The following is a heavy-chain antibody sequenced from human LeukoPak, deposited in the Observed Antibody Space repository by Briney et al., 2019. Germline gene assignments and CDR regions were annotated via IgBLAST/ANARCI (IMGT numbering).Heavy chain of an antibody. D-gene: IGHD6-19*01. Sequence: GGSLRLSCAASGFTFSNAWMSWVRQAPGKGLHWVSAISGSGGSTYYADSVKGRFTISRDNSKNTLYLQMNSLRAEDTAVYYCAKDPTIAVAGIFDYWGQGTLVTVSS. CDR2: ISGSGGST. CDR1: GFTFSNAW. CDR3: AKDPTIAVAGIFDY. V-gene: IGHV3-23*01. J-gene: IGHJ4*02.